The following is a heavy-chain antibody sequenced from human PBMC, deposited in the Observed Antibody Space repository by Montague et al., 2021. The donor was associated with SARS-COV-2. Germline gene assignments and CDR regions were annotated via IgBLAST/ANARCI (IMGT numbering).Heavy chain of an antibody. CDR1: GGSISSSSYY. CDR2: IYYSGST. D-gene: IGHD2-2*01. Sequence: SETLSLTCTVSGGSISSSSYYWGWIRQPPGKGLEWIGCIYYSGSTYYNPSLKSRVTISVDTSKNQFSLKLSSVTAADTAVYYCARHLRYCSSTSCYEVYFDYWGQGTLVTVSS. V-gene: IGHV4-39*01. CDR3: ARHLRYCSSTSCYEVYFDY. J-gene: IGHJ4*02.